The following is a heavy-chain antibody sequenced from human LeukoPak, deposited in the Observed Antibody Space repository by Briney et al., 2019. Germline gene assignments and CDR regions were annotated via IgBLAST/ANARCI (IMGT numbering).Heavy chain of an antibody. CDR2: ISAYNGNT. D-gene: IGHD1-26*01. J-gene: IGHJ4*02. V-gene: IGHV1-18*01. CDR3: ARGGGGSRHFDY. CDR1: GYTFTSYG. Sequence: ASVKVSCKASGYTFTSYGISWVRQAPGQGLEWMGWISAYNGNTNYAQKFQGRVTMTRDTSTSTVYMELSSLRSEDTAVYYCARGGGGSRHFDYWGQGTLVTVSS.